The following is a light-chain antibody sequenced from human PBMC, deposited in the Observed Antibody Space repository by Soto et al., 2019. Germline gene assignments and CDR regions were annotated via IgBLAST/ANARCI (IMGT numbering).Light chain of an antibody. J-gene: IGKJ1*01. Sequence: EIVLTQSPGTLSLSPGKRATLSCRASQSVSSNYLAWYQHKAGQAPRLLIYGASSRATGIPDRFSGSGSGTDFTLNISRLEPEDFAVYYCQQYAFSPWTFGHGTKVEIK. CDR3: QQYAFSPWT. CDR2: GAS. V-gene: IGKV3-20*01. CDR1: QSVSSNY.